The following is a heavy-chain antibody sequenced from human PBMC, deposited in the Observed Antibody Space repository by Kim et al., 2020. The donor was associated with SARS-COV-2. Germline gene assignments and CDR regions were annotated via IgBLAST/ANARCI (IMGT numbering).Heavy chain of an antibody. CDR3: VKAGPYYLDK. D-gene: IGHD7-27*01. CDR2: IGSDAST. V-gene: IGHV3-23*01. CDR1: GFNFGTSA. Sequence: GGSLRLSCAASGFNFGTSALTWVRQAPGKRLECVSSIGSDASTLYADSVKGRFTISRDNSKNTVFLQLSSLRAEDTAVYYCVKAGPYYLDKWGQGTLITVSS. J-gene: IGHJ4*02.